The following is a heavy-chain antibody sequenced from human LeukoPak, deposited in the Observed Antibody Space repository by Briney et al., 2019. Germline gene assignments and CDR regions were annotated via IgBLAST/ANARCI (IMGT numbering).Heavy chain of an antibody. Sequence: ASVKVSCKASGYTFTSYAMHWVRQAPGQRLEWMGWINAGNGNAKYSQEFQGRVTITRDTSASTAYMELSSLRSEDTAVYYCARLYGSGSYRYFDYWGQGTLVTVSS. CDR3: ARLYGSGSYRYFDY. V-gene: IGHV1-3*01. J-gene: IGHJ4*02. CDR1: GYTFTSYA. D-gene: IGHD3-10*01. CDR2: INAGNGNA.